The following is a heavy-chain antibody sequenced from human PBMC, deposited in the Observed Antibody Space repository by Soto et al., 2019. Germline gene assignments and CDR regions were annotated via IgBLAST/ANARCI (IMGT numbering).Heavy chain of an antibody. D-gene: IGHD6-19*01. CDR2: ISAYNGNT. V-gene: IGHV1-18*01. CDR1: GYTFTSYG. CDR3: ATTSEAGTRSAFDI. Sequence: ASVKVSCKASGYTFTSYGISWVRQAPGQGLEWMGWISAYNGNTNYAQKLQGRVTMTTDTSTSTAYMELRSLRSDDTAVYYCATTSEAGTRSAFDIWGQGTMVTVSS. J-gene: IGHJ3*02.